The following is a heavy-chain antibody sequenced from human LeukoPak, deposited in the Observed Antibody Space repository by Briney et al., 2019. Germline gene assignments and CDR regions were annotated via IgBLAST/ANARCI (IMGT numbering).Heavy chain of an antibody. D-gene: IGHD3-22*01. CDR1: GGTFSSYA. Sequence: SVTLSCNVSGGTFSSYAISWVGQAPGQGLDWMGRIIPILGTANYAQKFQGRVTITTDESTSTAYMELSSLRSEDTAVYYCARARGYYDSSEYYFDYWGQGTLVTVSS. CDR3: ARARGYYDSSEYYFDY. J-gene: IGHJ4*02. CDR2: IIPILGTA. V-gene: IGHV1-69*11.